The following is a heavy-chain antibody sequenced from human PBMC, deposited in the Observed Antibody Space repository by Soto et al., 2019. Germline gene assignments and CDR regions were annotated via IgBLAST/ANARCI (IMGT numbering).Heavy chain of an antibody. V-gene: IGHV3-23*01. CDR3: PKGSIEYSASVDN. Sequence: EVQLLESGGGLVQPGGSLRLSCAASGFSFSSYAMVWVRQAPGKGLEWVSVISARGGCSYFAASVKGRFTTSRDNSKNVLSLEMTSLRADDPATYFCPKGSIEYSASVDNWGQGTLVLVSS. D-gene: IGHD5-12*01. CDR1: GFSFSSYA. J-gene: IGHJ4*02. CDR2: ISARGGCS.